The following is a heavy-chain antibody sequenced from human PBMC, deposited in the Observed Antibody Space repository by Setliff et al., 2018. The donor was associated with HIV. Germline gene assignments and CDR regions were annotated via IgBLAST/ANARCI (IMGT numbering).Heavy chain of an antibody. CDR3: ARSPLYSGYERYYFDY. J-gene: IGHJ4*02. CDR1: GYSIISDYY. CDR2: IYHSGST. Sequence: PSETLSLTCAVSGYSIISDYYWGWIRQSPGKGLEWIENIYHSGSTNYNPSLKSRVTISLDRSKTQFSLKLSSVTAADTAVYYCARSPLYSGYERYYFDYWGQGTLVTVSS. D-gene: IGHD5-12*01. V-gene: IGHV4-38-2*01.